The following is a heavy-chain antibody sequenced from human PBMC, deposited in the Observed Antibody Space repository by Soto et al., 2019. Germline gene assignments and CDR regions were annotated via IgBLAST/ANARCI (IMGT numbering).Heavy chain of an antibody. D-gene: IGHD2-15*01. CDR2: IYHSGTT. CDR1: GGSISDNW. CDR3: ARHVAVPRTRGFDY. V-gene: IGHV4-4*02. Sequence: QVQLQESGPGLVKPSGTLSLTCAVAGGSISDNWWSWVRQAPGKGLEWIGEIYHSGTTYYNPSPKGRVIILVDESASQISLTLSSVTAADTAVYYCARHVAVPRTRGFDYWGQGALVAVSS. J-gene: IGHJ4*02.